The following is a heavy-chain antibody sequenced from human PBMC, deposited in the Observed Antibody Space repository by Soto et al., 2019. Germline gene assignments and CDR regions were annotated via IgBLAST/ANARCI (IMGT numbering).Heavy chain of an antibody. J-gene: IGHJ4*02. D-gene: IGHD1-1*01. Sequence: ASVKVSCKASGYTFTSYDIYWVRQATGRGLELMGWMNPNTGNSGYAQKFQGRVTMTSDTSISTAHMELSSLGSEDTAVYYCARRAETNGWNGFGADKYYFDFWGQGTLVTVYS. CDR2: MNPNTGNS. CDR1: GYTFTSYD. CDR3: ARRAETNGWNGFGADKYYFDF. V-gene: IGHV1-8*01.